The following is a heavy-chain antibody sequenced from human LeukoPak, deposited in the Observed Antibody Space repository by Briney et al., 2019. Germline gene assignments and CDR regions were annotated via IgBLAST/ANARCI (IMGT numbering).Heavy chain of an antibody. V-gene: IGHV4-31*03. Sequence: PSQTLSLICTVSGGSISSGGYYWSWIRQHPGKGLEWIGYIYYSGSTYYNPSLKSRVTISVDTSKNQFSLKLSSVTAADTAVYYCARDKSGGGGSEGWFDPWGQGTLVTVSS. J-gene: IGHJ5*02. CDR3: ARDKSGGGGSEGWFDP. CDR2: IYYSGST. CDR1: GGSISSGGYY. D-gene: IGHD2-15*01.